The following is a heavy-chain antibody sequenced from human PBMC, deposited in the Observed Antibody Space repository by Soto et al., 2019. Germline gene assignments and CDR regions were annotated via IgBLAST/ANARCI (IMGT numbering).Heavy chain of an antibody. CDR2: TNTYNGNI. D-gene: IGHD3-10*01. J-gene: IGHJ4*02. CDR3: ARGRGAFKYFDY. Sequence: QVQLVQSGAEVKKPGASVKVSCKVSGYMFASYGISWARQAPGQGLEWMGWTNTYNGNINYAPKFQGRVTMTTDPSTSTAYMELRGLGSDDSALYYWARGRGAFKYFDYWGQGTLVTVSS. V-gene: IGHV1-18*01. CDR1: GYMFASYG.